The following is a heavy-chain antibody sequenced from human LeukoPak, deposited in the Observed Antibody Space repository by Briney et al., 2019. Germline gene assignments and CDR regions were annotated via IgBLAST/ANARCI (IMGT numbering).Heavy chain of an antibody. CDR3: ASLDY. CDR1: GFTFSIYW. V-gene: IGHV3-74*01. J-gene: IGHJ4*02. Sequence: GGSLRLSCSASGFTFSIYWVHWVRHAPGKGLVWVSSINSDGSSTSYADSVKGRFTISRDNAKNTLYLQMNTLRAEDTAVYYCASLDYWGQGTPVTVSS. CDR2: INSDGSST.